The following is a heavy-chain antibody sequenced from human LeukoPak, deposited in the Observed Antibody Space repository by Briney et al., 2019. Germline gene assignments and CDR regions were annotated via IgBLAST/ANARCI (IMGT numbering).Heavy chain of an antibody. CDR2: IYYSGST. D-gene: IGHD2-21*01. CDR3: ARNNGDDSDY. V-gene: IGHV4-59*01. Sequence: SETLSLTCTVSGGSIYWSWIRPPPGTGLEWIGYIYYSGSTNYNPSLKSRVTISVDTSKNQFSLKLSSVTAADTAVYYCARNNGDDSDYWGQGTLVTVSS. CDR1: GGSIY. J-gene: IGHJ4*02.